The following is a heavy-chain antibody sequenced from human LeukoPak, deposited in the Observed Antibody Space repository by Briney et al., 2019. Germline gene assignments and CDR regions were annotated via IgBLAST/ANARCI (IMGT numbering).Heavy chain of an antibody. J-gene: IGHJ3*02. CDR2: IYYSGST. V-gene: IGHV4-59*08. Sequence: SETLSPTCTVSGGSISSYYWSWIRQPPGKGLEWIGYIYYSGSTNYNPSLKSRVTISVDTSKNQFSLKLSSVTAADTAVYYCARHRTGSFDDAFDIWGQGTMVTVSS. CDR1: GGSISSYY. CDR3: ARHRTGSFDDAFDI. D-gene: IGHD3-10*01.